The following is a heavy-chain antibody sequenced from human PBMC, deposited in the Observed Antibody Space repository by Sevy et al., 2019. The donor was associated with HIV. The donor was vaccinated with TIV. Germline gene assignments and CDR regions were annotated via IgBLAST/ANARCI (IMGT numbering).Heavy chain of an antibody. Sequence: GGSLRLSCAASGFTFSSYWMHWVRQAPGKGLVWVSGISADGSRTVYEDSVKGRFTISRDNAKNTLYLQMNRLRAEDTGGVYLARDFKGTGWGQGTLVTVSS. V-gene: IGHV3-74*01. CDR1: GFTFSSYW. J-gene: IGHJ4*02. D-gene: IGHD7-27*01. CDR2: ISADGSRT. CDR3: ARDFKGTG.